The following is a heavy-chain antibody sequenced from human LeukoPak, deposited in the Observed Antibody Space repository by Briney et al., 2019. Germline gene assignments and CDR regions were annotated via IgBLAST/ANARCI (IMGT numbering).Heavy chain of an antibody. J-gene: IGHJ5*02. V-gene: IGHV3-48*04. D-gene: IGHD2-21*01. CDR2: ISSSGSTI. Sequence: GGSLRLSCAASGFTFSSYAMSWVRQAPGKGLEWVSYISSSGSTIYYADSVKGRFTISRDNAKNSLYLQMNSLRAEDTAVYYCARDLRVIWFDPWGQGTLVTVSS. CDR3: ARDLRVIWFDP. CDR1: GFTFSSYA.